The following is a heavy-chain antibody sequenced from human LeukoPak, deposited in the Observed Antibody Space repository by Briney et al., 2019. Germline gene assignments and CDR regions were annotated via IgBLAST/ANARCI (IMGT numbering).Heavy chain of an antibody. J-gene: IGHJ4*02. CDR3: ASVGRRDGYKTSYYFDY. D-gene: IGHD5-24*01. Sequence: SETLSLTCTVSGGSISSGSYYWSWIRQPAGKGLEWIGANDTSGGTNYNPSLKSRVTISVDTSKNQFSLKLSSVTAADTAVYYCASVGRRDGYKTSYYFDYWGQGTLVTVSS. CDR1: GGSISSGSYY. V-gene: IGHV4-61*02. CDR2: NDTSGGT.